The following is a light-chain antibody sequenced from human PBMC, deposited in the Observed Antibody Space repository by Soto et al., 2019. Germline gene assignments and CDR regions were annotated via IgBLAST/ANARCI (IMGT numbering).Light chain of an antibody. CDR3: QQYYLTPFS. J-gene: IGKJ3*01. V-gene: IGKV4-1*01. CDR1: QSVLYSSTNNNY. Sequence: DIVMTQSPDSLAVSLGERATINCKSSQSVLYSSTNNNYLAWYQQKPGQPPKLLIYWASTRESGVPDRFSGSGSGTDFTLIISSLQAEDVAVYYCQQYYLTPFSFGPGTKVDI. CDR2: WAS.